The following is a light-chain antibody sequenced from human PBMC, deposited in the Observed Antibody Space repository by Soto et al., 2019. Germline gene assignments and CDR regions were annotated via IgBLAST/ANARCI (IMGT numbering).Light chain of an antibody. Sequence: EIVLTQSPATLSLSPGERATLSCRASQSVSSYLAWYQQKPGQAPRLLIYDASNRATGIPARFSGSGSGTDFTLTISSLEPEDFPVYYCQQRSNWPPETFGQGTKLEIK. CDR3: QQRSNWPPET. CDR2: DAS. J-gene: IGKJ2*01. CDR1: QSVSSY. V-gene: IGKV3-11*01.